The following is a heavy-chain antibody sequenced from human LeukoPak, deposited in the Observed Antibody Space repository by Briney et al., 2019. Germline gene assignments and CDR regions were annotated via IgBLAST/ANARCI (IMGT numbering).Heavy chain of an antibody. Sequence: GGSLRLSCAASGFIFTNYFMSWVRQAPGKGLEWVGRIKSKAYGGTIDYAAPVKGRYTISRDDSKNTLYLQMNSLKTEDTAVYYCTTDYGSSISSYYYGMDVWGQGTTVTVSS. CDR2: IKSKAYGGTI. V-gene: IGHV3-15*01. CDR3: TTDYGSSISSYYYGMDV. J-gene: IGHJ6*02. CDR1: GFIFTNYF. D-gene: IGHD2-21*01.